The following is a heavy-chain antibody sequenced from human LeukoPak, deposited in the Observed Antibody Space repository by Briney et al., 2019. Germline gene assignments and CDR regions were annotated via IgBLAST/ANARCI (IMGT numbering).Heavy chain of an antibody. CDR1: GGSIRSSYYY. D-gene: IGHD1-14*01. CDR2: IYDSGST. CDR3: AGAGDHSAAFDI. V-gene: IGHV4-39*07. J-gene: IGHJ3*02. Sequence: SETLSLTCTVSGGSIRSSYYYWGWIRQPPGKGLEWIGSIYDSGSTYYNPSLKSRVTISVDTSKNQFSLKLSSVTAADTAVYYCAGAGDHSAAFDIWGQGTMVTVSS.